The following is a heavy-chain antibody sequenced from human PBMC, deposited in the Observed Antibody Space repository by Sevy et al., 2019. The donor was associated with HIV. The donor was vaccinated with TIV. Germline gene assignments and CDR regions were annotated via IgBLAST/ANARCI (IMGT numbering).Heavy chain of an antibody. V-gene: IGHV3-53*01. Sequence: GGSLRLSCAASGFAVSSNFMSWVRQAPGKGLEWVSVIYIGGSTYYADSVKGRFTISRDNAKNSVSLQMHSLRAEDTAVYYCARNGGYADYGMDVWGQGTTVTVSS. CDR1: GFAVSSNF. CDR3: ARNGGYADYGMDV. J-gene: IGHJ6*02. CDR2: IYIGGST. D-gene: IGHD2-2*01.